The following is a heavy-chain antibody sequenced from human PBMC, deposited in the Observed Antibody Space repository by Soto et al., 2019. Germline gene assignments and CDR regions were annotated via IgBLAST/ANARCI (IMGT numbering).Heavy chain of an antibody. J-gene: IGHJ4*02. CDR2: ISWNSGSI. CDR1: GFTFDDYA. V-gene: IGHV3-9*01. Sequence: PGGSLRLSCGASGFTFDDYAMHWVRQAPGKGLEWVSGISWNSGSIGYADSVKGRFTISGDNAKNSLYLQMNSLRAEDTALYYCARGNYFDYWGQGTLVTVSS. CDR3: ARGNYFDY.